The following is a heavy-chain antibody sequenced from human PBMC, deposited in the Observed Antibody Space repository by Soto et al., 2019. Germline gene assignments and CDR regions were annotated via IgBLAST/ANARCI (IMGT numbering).Heavy chain of an antibody. CDR3: TRSRRGTGVGFDY. CDR1: GYTFTSYD. J-gene: IGHJ4*02. V-gene: IGHV1-8*01. Sequence: VASVKVSCKASGYTFTSYDINWVRQATGQGLEWMGWMNPDSGSTGYVQKFQGRVTMTRDTSVSTAYLELSSLTSEDTAVYYCTRSRRGTGVGFDYRGQGTPVTISS. D-gene: IGHD7-27*01. CDR2: MNPDSGST.